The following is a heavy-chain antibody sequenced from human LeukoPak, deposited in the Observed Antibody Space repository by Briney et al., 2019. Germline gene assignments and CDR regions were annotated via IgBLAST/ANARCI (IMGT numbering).Heavy chain of an antibody. CDR2: ISSSGSTI. CDR3: ARDRDGTGNYPLDY. J-gene: IGHJ4*02. Sequence: PGGSLRLSCAASGFTFSSYEMNRVRQAPGKGLEWVSYISSSGSTIYYADSVKGRFTISRDNSKNTLYLQMNSLRADDTAVYYCARDRDGTGNYPLDYWGQGTLVIVSS. CDR1: GFTFSSYE. D-gene: IGHD3-10*01. V-gene: IGHV3-48*03.